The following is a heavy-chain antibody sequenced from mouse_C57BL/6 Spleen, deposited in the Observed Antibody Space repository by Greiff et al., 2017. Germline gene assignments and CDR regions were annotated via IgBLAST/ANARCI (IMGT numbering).Heavy chain of an antibody. V-gene: IGHV5-17*01. CDR1: GFTFSDYG. Sequence: DVMLVESGGGLVKPGGSLKLSCAASGFTFSDYGMHWVRQAPEKGLEWVAYISSGSSTIYYADTVKGRFTISRDNAKNTLFLQMTSLRSEDTAMYYCARRAYGNYRGFFDYWGQGTTLTVSS. CDR2: ISSGSSTI. D-gene: IGHD2-1*01. CDR3: ARRAYGNYRGFFDY. J-gene: IGHJ2*01.